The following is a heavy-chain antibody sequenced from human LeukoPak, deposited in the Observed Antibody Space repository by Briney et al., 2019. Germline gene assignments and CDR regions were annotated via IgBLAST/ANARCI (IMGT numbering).Heavy chain of an antibody. CDR2: INSDGSST. D-gene: IGHD1-26*01. Sequence: GGSLRLSCAASGFTFSSYWMHWVRQAPGKGLVWVSRINSDGSSTSYADSVKGRFTISRDNAKNTLYLQMNSLRAEDTAVYYCARVGATLEGYYYYYMDVWGKGTTVTISS. CDR3: ARVGATLEGYYYYYMDV. V-gene: IGHV3-74*01. CDR1: GFTFSSYW. J-gene: IGHJ6*03.